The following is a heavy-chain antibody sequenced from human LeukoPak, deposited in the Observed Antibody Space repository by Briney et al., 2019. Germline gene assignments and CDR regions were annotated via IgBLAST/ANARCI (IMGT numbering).Heavy chain of an antibody. CDR1: GGSFSGYY. Sequence: PSETLSLTCAVYGGSFSGYYWSWVRQPPGKGLEWIGEINHSGITNYNPSLMSRVTIPVDTSKNQYSLKLSSVTAAGTAVYYCAGMDIVVVPGAKVGVGTIDYWGQGTLVTVSS. J-gene: IGHJ4*02. CDR2: INHSGIT. V-gene: IGHV4-34*01. D-gene: IGHD2-2*03. CDR3: AGMDIVVVPGAKVGVGTIDY.